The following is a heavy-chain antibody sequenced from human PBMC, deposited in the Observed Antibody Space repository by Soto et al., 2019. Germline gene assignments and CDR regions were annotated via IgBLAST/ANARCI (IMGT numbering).Heavy chain of an antibody. Sequence: PSETLSLTCFVSGYSITAGGYYWSWIRYHPGKGLEWIGSFYSSGSIIYNPSLRSRVSISGDTSSNQFSMSLTSVTAADTARYYCARMYSSGSGWFHPWGQGTLATVSS. V-gene: IGHV4-31*03. CDR3: ARMYSSGSGWFHP. J-gene: IGHJ5*02. CDR1: GYSITAGGYY. CDR2: FYSSGSI. D-gene: IGHD6-19*01.